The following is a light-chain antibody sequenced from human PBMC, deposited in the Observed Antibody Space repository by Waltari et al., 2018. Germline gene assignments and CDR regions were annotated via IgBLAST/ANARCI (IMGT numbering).Light chain of an antibody. Sequence: DIVMTQSPESLAVSLGERVTLTCKSSQTVLYSPNNKNYLAWYQQKPGQPPKVLIYWASTRESGVPDRFSGSGSGTDFTLTISSLQAADAAVYYCQQYLSPPWTFGHGTKVEVK. V-gene: IGKV4-1*01. CDR1: QTVLYSPNNKNY. CDR3: QQYLSPPWT. CDR2: WAS. J-gene: IGKJ1*01.